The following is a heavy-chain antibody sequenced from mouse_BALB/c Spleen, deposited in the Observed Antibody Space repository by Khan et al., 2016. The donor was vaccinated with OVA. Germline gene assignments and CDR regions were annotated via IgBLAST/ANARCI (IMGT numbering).Heavy chain of an antibody. CDR3: ASDGAYYRNDGWVAY. D-gene: IGHD2-14*01. CDR1: GYTFTSYT. Sequence: VQLKQSGAELARPGASVKMSCKASGYTFTSYTIHWIKQRPGQGLEWIGYINPSSGYTNYNQKFTDKATLTADKSSTTAYTQLSSLTSDDSAVYYWASDGAYYRNDGWVAYWGQGTLVTVSA. J-gene: IGHJ3*01. V-gene: IGHV1-4*01. CDR2: INPSSGYT.